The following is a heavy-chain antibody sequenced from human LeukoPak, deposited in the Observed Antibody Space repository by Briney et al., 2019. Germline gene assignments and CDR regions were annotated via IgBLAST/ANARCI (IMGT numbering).Heavy chain of an antibody. Sequence: PGGSLRLSCAASGFIFSNYAMSWVRQAPGKGLEWVSTISGAGGSTYDADSVKGRFTISRDNSRDNFKNTLYLQMNSLRAEDTAVYYCARQANYDFWSGFSHYHMDVWGKGTTVTVSS. V-gene: IGHV3-23*01. D-gene: IGHD3-3*01. J-gene: IGHJ6*03. CDR2: ISGAGGST. CDR1: GFIFSNYA. CDR3: ARQANYDFWSGFSHYHMDV.